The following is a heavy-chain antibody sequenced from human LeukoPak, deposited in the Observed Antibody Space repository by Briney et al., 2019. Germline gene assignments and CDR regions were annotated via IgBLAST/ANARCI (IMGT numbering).Heavy chain of an antibody. CDR3: ARHLYLSSQLGY. CDR1: VGSFRSYY. CDR2: IYTSGST. Sequence: PSETLSLPCSVSVGSFRSYYWRWIRDPPGEGLEWIGYIYTSGSTNYNPSLKSRVTISVDTSKNQVSLRLSSVTATDTAVYYCARHLYLSSQLGYWGQGTLVTVSS. V-gene: IGHV4-4*09. D-gene: IGHD2-8*01. J-gene: IGHJ4*02.